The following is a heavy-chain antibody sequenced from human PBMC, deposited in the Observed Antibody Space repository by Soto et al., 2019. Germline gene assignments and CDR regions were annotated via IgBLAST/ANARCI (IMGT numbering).Heavy chain of an antibody. V-gene: IGHV5-10-1*01. CDR1: GYSFTSYW. J-gene: IGHJ6*02. CDR2: IDPSDSYT. CDR3: ARGGYSGYKRSYYYYGMDV. Sequence: PGESLKISCKGSGYSFTSYWISWVRQMPGKGLEWMGRIDPSDSYTNYSPSFQGHVTISADKSISTAYLQWSSLKASDTAMYYCARGGYSGYKRSYYYYGMDVWGQGTTVTVSS. D-gene: IGHD5-12*01.